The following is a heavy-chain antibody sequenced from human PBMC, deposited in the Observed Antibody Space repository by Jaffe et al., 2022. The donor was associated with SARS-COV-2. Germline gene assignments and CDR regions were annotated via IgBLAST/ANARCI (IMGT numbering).Heavy chain of an antibody. Sequence: EVQLVESGGGLVKPGGSLRLSCAASGFTFSSYSMNWVRQAPGKGLEWVSSISSSSSYIYYADSVKGRFTISRDNAKNSLYLQMNSLRVEDTAVYYCAREGWSGYKDFDYWGQGTLVTVSS. CDR2: ISSSSSYI. V-gene: IGHV3-21*01. CDR1: GFTFSSYS. CDR3: AREGWSGYKDFDY. J-gene: IGHJ4*02. D-gene: IGHD3-3*01.